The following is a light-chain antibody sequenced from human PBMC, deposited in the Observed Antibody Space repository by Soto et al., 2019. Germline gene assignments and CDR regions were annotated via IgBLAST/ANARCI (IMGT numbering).Light chain of an antibody. CDR3: RSYASSLSGLYV. V-gene: IGLV1-40*01. Sequence: QSVLTQPHSVSGAPGQRVTISCTGTSSNIGAGYEVHWFQQLPGTAPKLLIYGNTNRPSGVPDRFSGSKSDTSASLAITGLQPEDEADYYCRSYASSLSGLYVFGTGTKLTVL. CDR1: SSNIGAGYE. CDR2: GNT. J-gene: IGLJ1*01.